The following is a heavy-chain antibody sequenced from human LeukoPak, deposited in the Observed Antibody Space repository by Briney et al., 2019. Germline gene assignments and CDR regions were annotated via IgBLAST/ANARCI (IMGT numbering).Heavy chain of an antibody. Sequence: PGGSLRLSCAASGFTFSSYAMSWVRQAPGKGLEWVSAISGSGGSTYYADSVKGRFTISRDNSKNTLYLQMNSLRAEDTAVYYCASSRGSGYYFDYWGQGTLVTVSS. J-gene: IGHJ4*02. V-gene: IGHV3-23*01. CDR3: ASSRGSGYYFDY. D-gene: IGHD3-22*01. CDR2: ISGSGGST. CDR1: GFTFSSYA.